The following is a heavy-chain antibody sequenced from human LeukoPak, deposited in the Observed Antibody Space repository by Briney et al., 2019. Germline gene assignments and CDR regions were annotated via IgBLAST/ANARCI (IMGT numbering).Heavy chain of an antibody. Sequence: SETLSLTCIVSGDSISSGSYYWGWIRQPPEKGLELIGTIYYSGSTYYHPSLKSRVTILVHTSNNQFSLKVTSVTAADTAVYYCARALYTGSRIFDYWGQGTLITVSS. V-gene: IGHV4-39*01. CDR2: IYYSGST. D-gene: IGHD3-16*01. J-gene: IGHJ4*02. CDR3: ARALYTGSRIFDY. CDR1: GDSISSGSYY.